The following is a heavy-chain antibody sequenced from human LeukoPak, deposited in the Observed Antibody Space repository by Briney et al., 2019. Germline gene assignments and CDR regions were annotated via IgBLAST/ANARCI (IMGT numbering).Heavy chain of an antibody. Sequence: PGGSLRLSCAASGFTFSSYAMHWVRQAPGKGLEWVAVISYDGSNKYYADSVKGRFTTSRDNSKNTLYLQMNSLRAEDTAVYYCARPQLELSFGHYYGMDVWGQGTTVTVSS. D-gene: IGHD1-7*01. J-gene: IGHJ6*02. CDR3: ARPQLELSFGHYYGMDV. CDR1: GFTFSSYA. V-gene: IGHV3-30-3*01. CDR2: ISYDGSNK.